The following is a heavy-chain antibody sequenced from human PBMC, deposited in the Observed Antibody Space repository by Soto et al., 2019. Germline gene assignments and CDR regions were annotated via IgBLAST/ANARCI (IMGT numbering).Heavy chain of an antibody. CDR2: INRDGSIT. CDR1: GFTFSTYW. D-gene: IGHD2-15*01. Sequence: EVQLVESGGGLVQPGGSLRLSCAASGFTFSTYWMHWVRQAPGTGLVWVADINRDGSITKYADYVKGRFTISRDYSKSTLYLQMNGLSAYDTAMDYCARDEGAAVRVRGFDHWGQGALVTVSS. J-gene: IGHJ4*02. CDR3: ARDEGAAVRVRGFDH. V-gene: IGHV3-74*03.